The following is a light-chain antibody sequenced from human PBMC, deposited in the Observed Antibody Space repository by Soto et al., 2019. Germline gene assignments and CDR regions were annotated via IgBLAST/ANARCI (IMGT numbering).Light chain of an antibody. CDR1: SIDVGVYNY. CDR2: DVS. J-gene: IGLJ1*01. V-gene: IGLV2-14*01. Sequence: QSVLTQPASASGSPGQSITISCTGTSIDVGVYNYVSWYQQHPGKAPKLMIYDVSNRPSGVSNRFSGSKSGNTASLTISGLQAEDEADYYCSSYTSSKDVFGTGTKVTVL. CDR3: SSYTSSKDV.